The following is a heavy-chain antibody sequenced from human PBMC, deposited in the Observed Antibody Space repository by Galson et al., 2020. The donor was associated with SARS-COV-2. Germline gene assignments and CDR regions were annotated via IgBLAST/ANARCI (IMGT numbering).Heavy chain of an antibody. CDR1: AVSLTSYY. Sequence: ETSETLSLVCSVSAVSLTSYYWNWIRQSPGKGLEWIGSISYSGSTNYNPALRSRVTLLVDLSMNQFSLRLTSVTAAATAVYYCARDPAPLYGDNYYYGMDVWGRGTTVTVSS. D-gene: IGHD4-17*01. CDR2: ISYSGST. V-gene: IGHV4-59*01. J-gene: IGHJ6*02. CDR3: ARDPAPLYGDNYYYGMDV.